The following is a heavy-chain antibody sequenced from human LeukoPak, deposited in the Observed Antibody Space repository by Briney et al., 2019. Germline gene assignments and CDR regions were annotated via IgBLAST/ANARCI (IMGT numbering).Heavy chain of an antibody. V-gene: IGHV1-8*03. J-gene: IGHJ6*03. CDR2: MNPNSSNT. CDR3: ARAPSWGTTGYSYYYMDV. CDR1: GYTFTSYD. Sequence: GASVKVSCKASGYTFTSYDINWVRQATGQGLEWMGWMNPNSSNTGYAQKFQGRVTITRNTSISTAYMEVSSLRSEDTAVYYCARAPSWGTTGYSYYYMDVWGKGTTVTVSS. D-gene: IGHD4-11*01.